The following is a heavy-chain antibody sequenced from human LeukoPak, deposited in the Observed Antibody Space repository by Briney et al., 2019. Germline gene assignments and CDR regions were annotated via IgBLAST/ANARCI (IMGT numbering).Heavy chain of an antibody. J-gene: IGHJ4*02. CDR3: AKDAGYCSGGICYFFDY. CDR2: IYSGGST. Sequence: GGSLRLSCAASGFTVSSNYMSWVRQAPGKGLEWVSVIYSGGSTYYADSVKGRFTISRDNAKNSLYLQMNSLRAEDTALYYCAKDAGYCSGGICYFFDYWGQGTLVTVSS. D-gene: IGHD2-15*01. V-gene: IGHV3-53*05. CDR1: GFTVSSNY.